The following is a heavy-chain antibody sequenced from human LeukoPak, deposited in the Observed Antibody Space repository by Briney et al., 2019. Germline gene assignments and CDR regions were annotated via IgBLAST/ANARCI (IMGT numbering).Heavy chain of an antibody. J-gene: IGHJ4*01. CDR1: GFTFSSVG. D-gene: IGHD1-1*01. Sequence: GGSLRLSCAASGFTFSSVGMSWVRQAPGKGLEWVGPIEAKTGRDTADYASPLKGRFSTSRDDSKNTEYLQMSSLETADTTAYFCATVGTTGNRPDYWGQGAPVTVSS. V-gene: IGHV3-15*04. CDR3: ATVGTTGNRPDY. CDR2: IEAKTGRDTA.